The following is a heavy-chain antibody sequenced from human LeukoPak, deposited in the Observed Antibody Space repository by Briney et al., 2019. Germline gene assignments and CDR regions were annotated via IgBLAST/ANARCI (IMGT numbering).Heavy chain of an antibody. CDR1: GYTFTAYY. CDR2: INPNSGDT. CDR3: ARDAVAVGVRGSWFDP. V-gene: IGHV1-2*02. D-gene: IGHD6-19*01. Sequence: GASVKVSCKASGYTFTAYYMHWVRQAPGQGLEWMGWINPNSGDTNYAQKFQGRVTMTRDTSITSAYMELGSLRSDVTALYCCARDAVAVGVRGSWFDPWGQETLVTVSS. J-gene: IGHJ5*02.